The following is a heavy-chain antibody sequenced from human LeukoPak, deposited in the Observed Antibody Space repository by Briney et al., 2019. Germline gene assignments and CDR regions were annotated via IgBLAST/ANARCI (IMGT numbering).Heavy chain of an antibody. D-gene: IGHD1-26*01. CDR3: ARHRGGYGNYEDWFDP. V-gene: IGHV5-51*01. CDR1: GYIFSRYW. Sequence: GESLKISCKASGYIFSRYWIAWVRQVPGKGLEWMGIVYPGDSDTRYSPSFRGQVTISADTSISTTYLQWSSLKASDTAIYYCARHRGGYGNYEDWFDPWGQGTLVTVSS. CDR2: VYPGDSDT. J-gene: IGHJ5*02.